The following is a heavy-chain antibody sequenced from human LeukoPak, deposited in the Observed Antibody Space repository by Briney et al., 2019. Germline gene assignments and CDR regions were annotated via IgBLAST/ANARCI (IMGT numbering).Heavy chain of an antibody. CDR3: ARSYYYDSSGTLGH. D-gene: IGHD3-22*01. CDR2: INHSGST. J-gene: IGHJ1*01. Sequence: SETLSLTCAVYGGSFSGYYWSWIRQPPGKGLEWIGEINHSGSTNYNPSLKSRVTISVDTSKNQFSLKLSSVTAADTAVYYCARSYYYDSSGTLGHWGQGTLVTVSS. CDR1: GGSFSGYY. V-gene: IGHV4-34*01.